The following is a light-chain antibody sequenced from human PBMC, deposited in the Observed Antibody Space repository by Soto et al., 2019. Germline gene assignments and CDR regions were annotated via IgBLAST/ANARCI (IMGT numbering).Light chain of an antibody. CDR1: QSIRSW. V-gene: IGKV1-5*01. Sequence: DIQMTQSPSTLSASVGDRITITCRASQSIRSWLTWYQQKPGKAPKLLIFDASSLESGVPSRFSGSGSGTDFTLTISSLQPDDFAAYYCQQYNSDSPSTFGQGTKV. CDR3: QQYNSDSPST. CDR2: DAS. J-gene: IGKJ1*01.